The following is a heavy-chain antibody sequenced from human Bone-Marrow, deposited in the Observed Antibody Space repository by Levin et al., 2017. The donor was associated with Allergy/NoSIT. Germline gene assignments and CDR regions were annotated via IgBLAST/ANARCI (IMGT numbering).Heavy chain of an antibody. D-gene: IGHD5-24*01. CDR2: ISSSSSAI. J-gene: IGHJ2*01. CDR3: ARFTMTDRYWYFDL. CDR1: GFIFSDYY. Sequence: GESLKISCAASGFIFSDYYLSWIRQAPGKGLEYISYISSSSSAISYADSVRGRFTISRDNAKRSVFLHMNSLRAEDTAVYYCARFTMTDRYWYFDLWGRGTLVTVSS. V-gene: IGHV3-11*01.